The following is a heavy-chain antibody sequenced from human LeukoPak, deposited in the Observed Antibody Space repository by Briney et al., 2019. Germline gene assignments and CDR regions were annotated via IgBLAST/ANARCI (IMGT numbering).Heavy chain of an antibody. J-gene: IGHJ4*02. CDR1: GGSFSGYY. Sequence: KPSETLSLTCAVYGGSFSGYYWSWIRQPPGKGLEWIGEINHSGSTNYNPSLKSRVTISVDTSKNQFSLKLSSVTAADTAVYYCARGPPDDSSGYCPLGYWGQGTLATVSS. V-gene: IGHV4-34*01. CDR3: ARGPPDDSSGYCPLGY. D-gene: IGHD3-22*01. CDR2: INHSGST.